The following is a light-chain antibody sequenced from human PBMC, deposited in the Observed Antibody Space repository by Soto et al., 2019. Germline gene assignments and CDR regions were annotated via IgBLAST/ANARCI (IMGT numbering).Light chain of an antibody. CDR3: QQSFSALFT. V-gene: IGKV1-39*01. CDR1: QTIPTY. CDR2: GAS. J-gene: IGKJ5*01. Sequence: DIQMIQSPSSLSAFVGDRVSITCRASQTIPTYVNWYQQKPGKAPRLLIYGASTLQRGVPARFSGSGSGTDFTLSISSLLPEDSATDYCQQSFSALFTFGQGTRLEIK.